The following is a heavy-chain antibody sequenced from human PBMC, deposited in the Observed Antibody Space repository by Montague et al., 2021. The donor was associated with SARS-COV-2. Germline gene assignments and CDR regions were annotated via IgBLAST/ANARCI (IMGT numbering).Heavy chain of an antibody. CDR1: GFTFDDYA. Sequence: SLRLSCAASGFTFDDYAMHWARQAPGKGLEWVSGISWNSGSIGYADSVKGRFTISRDNAKNSLYLQMNSLRAEDTALYYCAKVARGREDAFDIWGQGTMVTVTS. V-gene: IGHV3-9*01. J-gene: IGHJ3*02. CDR2: ISWNSGSI. D-gene: IGHD1-26*01. CDR3: AKVARGREDAFDI.